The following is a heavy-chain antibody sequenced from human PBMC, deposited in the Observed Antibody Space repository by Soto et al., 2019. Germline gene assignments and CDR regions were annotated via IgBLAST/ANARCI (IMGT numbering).Heavy chain of an antibody. V-gene: IGHV3-23*01. D-gene: IGHD1-26*01. CDR2: ISGSGGST. Sequence: EVQLLESGGGLVQPGGSLRLSCAASGFTFSSYAMSWFRQAPGKGLEWVSAISGSGGSTYYADSVKGRFTISRDNSKNTLYLQMNSLRVEDTAVYYCARGERQMGRLDYWGQGTLVTVSS. J-gene: IGHJ4*02. CDR1: GFTFSSYA. CDR3: ARGERQMGRLDY.